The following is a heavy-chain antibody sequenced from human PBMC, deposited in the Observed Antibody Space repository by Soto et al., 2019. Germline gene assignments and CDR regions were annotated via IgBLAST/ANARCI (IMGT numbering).Heavy chain of an antibody. CDR1: GFTFSSYG. CDR3: ARDLGCSSTSCRDNYYYYGMDV. J-gene: IGHJ6*02. Sequence: PGGSLRLSCAASGFTFSSYGMHWVRQAPGKGLEWVAVIWYDESNKYYADSVKGRFTISRDNSKNTLYLQMNSLRAEDTAVYYCARDLGCSSTSCRDNYYYYGMDVWGQGTTVTVSS. D-gene: IGHD2-2*01. CDR2: IWYDESNK. V-gene: IGHV3-33*01.